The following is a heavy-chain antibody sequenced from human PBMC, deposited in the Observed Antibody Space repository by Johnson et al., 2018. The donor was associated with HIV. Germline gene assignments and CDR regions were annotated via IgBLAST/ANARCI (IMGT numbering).Heavy chain of an antibody. CDR2: ISRNSDKI. CDR1: GFTFDDYA. Sequence: EVQLVESGGGLVQPGRSLRLSCAASGFTFDDYAMHWVRQAPGKGLEWVSGISRNSDKIGYADSVKGRFTISRDNAKNSLYLQMNSLRADDTALYYCARDRGTVVIWSDAFDVWGQGTVVTVSS. CDR3: ARDRGTVVIWSDAFDV. V-gene: IGHV3-9*01. J-gene: IGHJ3*01. D-gene: IGHD3-22*01.